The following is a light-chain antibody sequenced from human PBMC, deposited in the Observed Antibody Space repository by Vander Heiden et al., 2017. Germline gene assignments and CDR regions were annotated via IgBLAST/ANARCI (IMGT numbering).Light chain of an antibody. V-gene: IGLV2-14*01. CDR3: SSYTSSSTPSVV. Sequence: QSALTQPASVSGSPGQSITISCTGTSSDVGGYNYVSWYQQHPGKAPKLMIYEVINRPSGVSNRFSGSKSGNTASLTTSGLQAEDEADYYCSSYTSSSTPSVVFGGGTKL. CDR2: EVI. CDR1: SSDVGGYNY. J-gene: IGLJ2*01.